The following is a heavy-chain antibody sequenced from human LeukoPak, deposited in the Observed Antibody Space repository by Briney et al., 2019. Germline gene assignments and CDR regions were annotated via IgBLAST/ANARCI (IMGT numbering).Heavy chain of an antibody. CDR2: IKQDGSEE. D-gene: IGHD4-17*01. Sequence: GGSLRLSCAASGFTFSSYWMSWVRQAPGKGLEWVANIKQDGSEEYYVDSVKGRFTISRDNAKNSLYLQMNSLRAEDTAVYYCARGPPVTSDAFDIWGQGTMVTVSS. CDR1: GFTFSSYW. CDR3: ARGPPVTSDAFDI. V-gene: IGHV3-7*01. J-gene: IGHJ3*02.